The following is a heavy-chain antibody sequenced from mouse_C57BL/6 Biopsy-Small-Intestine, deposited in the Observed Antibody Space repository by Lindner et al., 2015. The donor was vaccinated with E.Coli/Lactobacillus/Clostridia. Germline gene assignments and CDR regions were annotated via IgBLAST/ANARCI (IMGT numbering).Heavy chain of an antibody. CDR1: GYAFTDYL. J-gene: IGHJ2*01. CDR2: IHPGSGDT. Sequence: VQLQESGSEVVRPGTSVRMSCRASGYAFTDYLIEWVKQRPGQGLEWIGMIHPGSGDTNYIEELEGKATLTADKSSRSAYMQLSGLTSEDSAVYFCARRGGFLDSFDYWGQGTTLAVSS. D-gene: IGHD2-10*02. CDR3: ARRGGFLDSFDY. V-gene: IGHV1-54*01.